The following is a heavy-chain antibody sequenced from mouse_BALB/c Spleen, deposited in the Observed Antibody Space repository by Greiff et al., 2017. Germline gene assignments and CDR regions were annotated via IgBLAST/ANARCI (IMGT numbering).Heavy chain of an antibody. V-gene: IGHV1-4*02. D-gene: IGHD1-2*01. CDR3: ARNDYYGYEDY. CDR2: INPSSGYT. J-gene: IGHJ2*01. Sequence: QVQLKESAAELARPGASVKMSCKASGYTFTSYTMHWVKQRPGQGLEWIGYINPSSGYTEYNQKFKDKTTLTADKSSSTAYMQLSSLTSEDSAVYYCARNDYYGYEDYWGQGTTLTVSS. CDR1: GYTFTSYT.